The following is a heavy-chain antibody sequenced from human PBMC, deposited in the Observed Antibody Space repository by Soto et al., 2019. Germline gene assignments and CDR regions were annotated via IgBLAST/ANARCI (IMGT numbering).Heavy chain of an antibody. J-gene: IGHJ4*02. CDR2: VYYRGRG. D-gene: IGHD2-8*01. CDR3: VSQRTSVLTQAYFDY. CDR1: GGSVSNSNYY. Sequence: TLSLTCTVSGGSVSNSNYYWGWIRQSPGKGLEWIGSVYYRGRGYIKSSVKSRVTISVDTAKNQFSLNLNSVTASDTAVYYCVSQRTSVLTQAYFDYWGQGALGTV. V-gene: IGHV4-39*01.